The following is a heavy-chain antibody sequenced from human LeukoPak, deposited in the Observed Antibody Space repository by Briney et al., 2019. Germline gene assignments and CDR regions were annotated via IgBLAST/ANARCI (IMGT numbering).Heavy chain of an antibody. V-gene: IGHV3-30*19. J-gene: IGHJ4*02. D-gene: IGHD1-7*01. CDR2: ISKDGSDK. Sequence: PGGSLRLSCAASGFTFNTYGMNWVRQAPGKGLEWVAVISKDGSDKYYPGSVRGRFTISRDNSKNTIYLQVDSLRAEDTAIYYCARDYWWNYDYWGQGTLVTVSS. CDR1: GFTFNTYG. CDR3: ARDYWWNYDY.